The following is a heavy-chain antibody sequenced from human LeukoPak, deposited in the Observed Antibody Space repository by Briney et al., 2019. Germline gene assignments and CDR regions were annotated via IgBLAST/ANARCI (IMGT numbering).Heavy chain of an antibody. CDR3: AKTRQYSSSWIDY. D-gene: IGHD6-13*01. V-gene: IGHV3-23*01. Sequence: GGSLRLACAASGFTFDSYATSWVRQAPGKGLEWVSAIGATNTYYADSVKGRFTISRDNSKNTLYLQVNSLRAEDTTVYYCAKTRQYSSSWIDYWGQGTLVTVSS. J-gene: IGHJ4*02. CDR2: IGATNT. CDR1: GFTFDSYA.